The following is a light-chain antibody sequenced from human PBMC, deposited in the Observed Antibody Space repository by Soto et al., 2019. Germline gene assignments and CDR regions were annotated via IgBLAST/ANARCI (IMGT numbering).Light chain of an antibody. CDR3: QQYNGYSRT. CDR2: DVS. V-gene: IGKV1-5*01. Sequence: DIQMTQSPSTLSASLGDRVTITCRASQSIVDSLAWYQQKPGKAPYLLISDVSSLERGVPSRFSGSGSGTEFTLTISSMQPDDFATFYCQQYNGYSRTFGQGTKVDIK. J-gene: IGKJ1*01. CDR1: QSIVDS.